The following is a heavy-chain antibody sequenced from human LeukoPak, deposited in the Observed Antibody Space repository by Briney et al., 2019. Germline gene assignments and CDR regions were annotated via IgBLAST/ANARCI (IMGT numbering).Heavy chain of an antibody. J-gene: IGHJ4*02. CDR3: TRDGMIRYYYDSSGYPPDY. Sequence: GGSLRLSCAASGFTFSSYAMSWVRQAPGKGLEWVGFIRSKAYGGTTEYAASVKGRFTISRDDSKSIAYLQMNSLKTEDTAVYYCTRDGMIRYYYDSSGYPPDYWGQGTLVTVSS. V-gene: IGHV3-49*04. CDR2: IRSKAYGGTT. CDR1: GFTFSSYA. D-gene: IGHD3-22*01.